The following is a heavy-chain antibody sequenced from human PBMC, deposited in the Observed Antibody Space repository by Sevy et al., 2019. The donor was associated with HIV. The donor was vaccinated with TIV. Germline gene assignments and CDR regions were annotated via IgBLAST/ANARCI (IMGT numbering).Heavy chain of an antibody. V-gene: IGHV3-7*02. D-gene: IGHD2-15*01. CDR3: VRAIALAASY. CDR1: AVNIRDYW. J-gene: IGHJ1*01. CDR2: IDQAGREI. Sequence: GGSLRLSCEASAVNIRDYWMNWVRQAPGKGLEWVANIDQAGREIYYGHSVKGRFTISRDSAKNSVFLQMTSLRPEDTAVYYCVRAIALAASYWGQGMLVTVSS.